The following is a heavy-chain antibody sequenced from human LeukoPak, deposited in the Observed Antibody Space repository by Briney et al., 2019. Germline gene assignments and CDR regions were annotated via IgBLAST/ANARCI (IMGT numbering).Heavy chain of an antibody. Sequence: GASVKVSCKASGYTFTSYGISWVRQAPGQGLEWMGWISAYNGNTNYAQKLQGRVTMTTDTSTSTAYMELRSLRSDDTAVYYCARDRNYGDYVFAFDIWGQGTMVTVSS. CDR3: ARDRNYGDYVFAFDI. CDR1: GYTFTSYG. D-gene: IGHD4-17*01. J-gene: IGHJ3*02. V-gene: IGHV1-18*01. CDR2: ISAYNGNT.